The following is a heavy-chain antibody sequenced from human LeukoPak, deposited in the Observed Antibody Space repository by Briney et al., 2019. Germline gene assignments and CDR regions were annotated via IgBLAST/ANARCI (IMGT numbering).Heavy chain of an antibody. CDR1: GFSLSSSGVC. CDR2: ITWNDDK. Sequence: SGPTLVNPTQTLTLTCTFSGFSLSSSGVCVTWIRQPPGKALEWLALITWNDDKYYSTSLKTRLTISRDTSRNQVVLTMTHMDPVDTATYYCAHIRDFSNSWSPFDHWGQGTLVTVSS. V-gene: IGHV2-70*12. CDR3: AHIRDFSNSWSPFDH. J-gene: IGHJ4*02. D-gene: IGHD6-13*01.